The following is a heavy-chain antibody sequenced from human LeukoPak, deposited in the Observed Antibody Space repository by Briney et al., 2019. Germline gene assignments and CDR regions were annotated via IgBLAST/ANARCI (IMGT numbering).Heavy chain of an antibody. V-gene: IGHV3-48*03. CDR1: GFTFSSYE. CDR2: ISSSGSTI. CDR3: ARDRSRWSIAPDADV. D-gene: IGHD2-15*01. Sequence: GGSLRLSCAASGFTFSSYEMNWVRQAPGKGLEWVSYISSSGSTIYYAASVKGRFTVSRDNAKNTLYLQMNSLRAEDTAVYYCARDRSRWSIAPDADVWGQGTTVTVSS. J-gene: IGHJ6*02.